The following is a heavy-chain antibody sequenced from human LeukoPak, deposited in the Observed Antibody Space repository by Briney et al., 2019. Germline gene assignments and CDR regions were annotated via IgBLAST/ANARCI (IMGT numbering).Heavy chain of an antibody. D-gene: IGHD1-26*01. J-gene: IGHJ5*02. CDR1: GYSFTNYW. Sequence: GESLKISCKASGYSFTNYWIGWVRQMPGKGQEWMGIIYSGNSDIRYSPSFQGQVTISVDKSITTAYLQWSSLKASDTAMYYCARQMAGSYPYNWFDPWGQGTLVTVSS. V-gene: IGHV5-51*01. CDR3: ARQMAGSYPYNWFDP. CDR2: IYSGNSDI.